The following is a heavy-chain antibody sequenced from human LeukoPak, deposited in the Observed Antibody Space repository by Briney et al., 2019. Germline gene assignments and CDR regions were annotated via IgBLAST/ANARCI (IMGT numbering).Heavy chain of an antibody. J-gene: IGHJ5*02. CDR1: GFTFDDYA. V-gene: IGHV3-9*03. Sequence: AGGSLRLSCAASGFTFDDYAMHWARQAPGKGLEWVSGISWNSGTIGYADSVKGRFTISRDNAKNSLYPQMNSLRDDDMALYYCARGNSGSYSQDWFDPWGQGTLVTVPS. CDR3: ARGNSGSYSQDWFDP. D-gene: IGHD1-26*01. CDR2: ISWNSGTI.